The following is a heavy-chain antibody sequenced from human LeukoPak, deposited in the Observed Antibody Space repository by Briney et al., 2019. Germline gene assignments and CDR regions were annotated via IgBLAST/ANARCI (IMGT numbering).Heavy chain of an antibody. CDR3: AKEYCSRSTSCYGDY. D-gene: IGHD2-2*01. J-gene: IGHJ4*02. CDR2: ISGSGGST. V-gene: IGHV3-23*01. Sequence: PGGSLRLSCAASGFTLSTYAMSWVRQAPGKGREWVSAISGSGGSTYYADSVKGRFTISRDNSKNTLYLQMNSLRAEDTAVYYCAKEYCSRSTSCYGDYWGQGTLVTVSS. CDR1: GFTLSTYA.